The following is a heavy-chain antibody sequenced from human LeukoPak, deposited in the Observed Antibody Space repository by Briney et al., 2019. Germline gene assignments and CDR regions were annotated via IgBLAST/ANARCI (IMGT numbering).Heavy chain of an antibody. CDR1: GGSISSGGYY. Sequence: PSQTLSLTCTVSGGSISSGGYYWSWIRQPPGKGLEWIGYIYHSGSTYYNPSLKSRVTISVDRSKNQFSLKLSSVTAADTAVYYCARFERQLVDYYFDYWGQGTLVTVSS. J-gene: IGHJ4*02. V-gene: IGHV4-30-2*01. D-gene: IGHD6-13*01. CDR3: ARFERQLVDYYFDY. CDR2: IYHSGST.